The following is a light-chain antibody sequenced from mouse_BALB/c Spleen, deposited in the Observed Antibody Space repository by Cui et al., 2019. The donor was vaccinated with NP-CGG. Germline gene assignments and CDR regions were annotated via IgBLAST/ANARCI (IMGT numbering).Light chain of an antibody. CDR3: ALWYSNHWV. Sequence: QAVVTQESALTTSPGATVPLTCRSSTGAVTTSNYANWVQEKPDHLFTGLIGGTNNRAPGVPARFSGPLIGDKAALTITGAQTEDEAIYFCALWYSNHWVFGGGTKLTVL. J-gene: IGLJ1*01. V-gene: IGLV1*01. CDR2: GTN. CDR1: TGAVTTSNY.